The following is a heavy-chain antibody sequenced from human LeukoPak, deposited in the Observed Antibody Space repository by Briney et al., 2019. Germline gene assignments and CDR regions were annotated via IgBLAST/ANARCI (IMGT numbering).Heavy chain of an antibody. V-gene: IGHV1-69*06. CDR1: GYSFTIYG. D-gene: IGHD5-18*01. Sequence: ASVTVSFKSSGYSFTIYGISWVRQAPGQGLEWMGGIIPIFGTANYAQKFQGRVTITADKSTSTAYMELSSLRSEDTAVYYCARARGFWYSYGYGPFDYWGQGTLVTASS. CDR3: ARARGFWYSYGYGPFDY. CDR2: IIPIFGTA. J-gene: IGHJ4*02.